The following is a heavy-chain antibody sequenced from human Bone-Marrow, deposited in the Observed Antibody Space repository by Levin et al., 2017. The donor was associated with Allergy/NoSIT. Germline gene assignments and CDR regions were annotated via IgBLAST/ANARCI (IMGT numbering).Heavy chain of an antibody. V-gene: IGHV2-70*11. CDR2: IDWDDNK. D-gene: IGHD6-13*01. CDR1: GFSLSTSEMC. CDR3: ARNIAAAGVNYYSYYMDV. J-gene: IGHJ6*03. Sequence: SASGPTLVKPTQTLTLTCTFSGFSLSTSEMCVSWIRQPPGKALEWLARIDWDDNKYYSTSLKTRLTISRDTSKNQVVLTMTNMDPVDTATYYCARNIAAAGVNYYSYYMDVWGSGTTVTVSS.